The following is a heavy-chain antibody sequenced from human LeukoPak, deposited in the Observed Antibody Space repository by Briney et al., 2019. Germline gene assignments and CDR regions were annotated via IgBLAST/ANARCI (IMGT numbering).Heavy chain of an antibody. J-gene: IGHJ4*02. CDR1: GGSFSGYY. CDR3: ARRRVYGSGSPPRD. V-gene: IGHV4-34*01. Sequence: SETLSLTCAVYGGSFSGYYWSWIRQPPGKGLEWIGEINHSGSTNYNPSLKSRVTISVDTSKNQFSLKLSSVTAADTAVYYCARRRVYGSGSPPRDWGQGTLVTVSS. CDR2: INHSGST. D-gene: IGHD3-10*01.